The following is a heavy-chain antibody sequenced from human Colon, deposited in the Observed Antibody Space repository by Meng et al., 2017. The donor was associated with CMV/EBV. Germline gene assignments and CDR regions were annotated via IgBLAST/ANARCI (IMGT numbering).Heavy chain of an antibody. CDR3: ARTDTSSSGYFDY. V-gene: IGHV3-7*01. J-gene: IGHJ4*02. CDR1: GFTFSSYW. CDR2: INPGGSVE. D-gene: IGHD6-6*01. Sequence: GESLKISCAASGFTFSSYWMSWVRQAPGKGLEWVANINPGGSVEKYVDSVKGRFTISRDNAKNSLYLQMNSLRAEDTAVFYCARTDTSSSGYFDYWGQGALVTVSS.